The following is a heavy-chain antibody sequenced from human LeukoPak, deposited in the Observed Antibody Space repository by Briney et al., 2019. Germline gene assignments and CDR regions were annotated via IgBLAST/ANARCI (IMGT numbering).Heavy chain of an antibody. Sequence: ASVKVSCKASGYTFTSYYMHWVRQAPGQGLEWMGIINPSGGSTSNAQKSQGRVTMTRDTSTSTVYMELSSLRSEDTAVYYCARVHHDQYCSSTSCQQPAGYWGQGTLVTVSS. CDR1: GYTFTSYY. CDR2: INPSGGST. J-gene: IGHJ4*02. CDR3: ARVHHDQYCSSTSCQQPAGY. V-gene: IGHV1-46*03. D-gene: IGHD2-2*01.